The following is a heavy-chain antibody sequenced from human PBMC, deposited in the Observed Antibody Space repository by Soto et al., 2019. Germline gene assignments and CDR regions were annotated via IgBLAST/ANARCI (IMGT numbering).Heavy chain of an antibody. V-gene: IGHV1-8*01. J-gene: IGHJ6*02. CDR3: ARGGGGYDNYYYYYGMDV. CDR2: MNPNSGNT. D-gene: IGHD5-12*01. Sequence: ASVKVSCKASGYTFTSYDINWVRQATGQGLEWMGWMNPNSGNTGYAQKFQGRVTMTRNTSISTAYMELSSLRSEDTAMYYCARGGGGYDNYYYYYGMDVWGQGTTVTVSS. CDR1: GYTFTSYD.